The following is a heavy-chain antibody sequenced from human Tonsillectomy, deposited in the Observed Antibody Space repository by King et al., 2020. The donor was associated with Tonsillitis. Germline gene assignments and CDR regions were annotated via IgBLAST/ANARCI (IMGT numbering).Heavy chain of an antibody. CDR1: GCTFTNYY. V-gene: IGHV3-11*01. Sequence: VQLVESGGGLVKPGGSLRLSCAASGCTFTNYYMTWIRQALGKGLEWVSYISTSDVTIYSADSGKGRLTIPRDNAKNSLYLQMNSLRAEDTAVYYCARVRNNWFDPWGQGTLVTVSS. CDR2: ISTSDVTI. J-gene: IGHJ5*02. CDR3: ARVRNNWFDP.